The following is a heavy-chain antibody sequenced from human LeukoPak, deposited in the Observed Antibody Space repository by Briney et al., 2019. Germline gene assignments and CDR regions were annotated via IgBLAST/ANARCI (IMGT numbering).Heavy chain of an antibody. V-gene: IGHV3-11*01. D-gene: IGHD3-10*01. CDR1: GFTFSDYY. CDR2: ISSSGSTI. J-gene: IGHJ4*02. Sequence: GGSLRLSCAASGFTFSDYYMSWIRQAPGKGLGWVSYISSSGSTIYYADSVKGRFTISRDNAKNSLYLQMNSLRAEDTAVYYCARDFTMVRGVIMYWGQGTLVTVSS. CDR3: ARDFTMVRGVIMY.